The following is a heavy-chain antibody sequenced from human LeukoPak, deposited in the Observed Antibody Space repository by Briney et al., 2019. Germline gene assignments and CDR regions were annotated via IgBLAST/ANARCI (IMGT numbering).Heavy chain of an antibody. Sequence: SETLSLTCSVSGGSISGYYWTWIRQPPGKGLEWIGSIYYSGSTYYNPSLKSRVTISVDTSKNQFSLKLSSVTAADTAVYYCARQVLLLFGFDPWGQGTLVTVSS. CDR1: GGSISGYY. V-gene: IGHV4-39*07. CDR2: IYYSGST. J-gene: IGHJ5*02. D-gene: IGHD2-21*02. CDR3: ARQVLLLFGFDP.